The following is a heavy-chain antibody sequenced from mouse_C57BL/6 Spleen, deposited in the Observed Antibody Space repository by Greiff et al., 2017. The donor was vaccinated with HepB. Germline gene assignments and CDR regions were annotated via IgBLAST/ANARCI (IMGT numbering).Heavy chain of an antibody. Sequence: QVQLQQSGAELVKPGASVKLSCKASGYTFTSYWMQWVKQRPGQGLEWIGEIDPSDSYTNYNQKFKGKATLTVDTSSSTAYMQLSSLTSEDSAVYYCARGSTTGAYWGQGTLVTVSA. CDR1: GYTFTSYW. J-gene: IGHJ3*01. CDR3: ARGSTTGAY. V-gene: IGHV1-50*01. D-gene: IGHD1-1*01. CDR2: IDPSDSYT.